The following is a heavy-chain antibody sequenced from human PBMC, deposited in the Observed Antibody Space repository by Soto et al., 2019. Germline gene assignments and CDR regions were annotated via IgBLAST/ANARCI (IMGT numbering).Heavy chain of an antibody. V-gene: IGHV3-33*01. D-gene: IGHD4-17*01. CDR1: GFSFSDYG. Sequence: QVQLVESGGGVVQPGTSLRLSCAASGFSFSDYGMHWVRQAPGKGLEWVAVIWFDGSNKYYAESVKGRFTISRDNSMNTVDLQMDRLRADDTAVYYCARRRSTVTTAWFYHAMDVWGQGTTVTVSS. J-gene: IGHJ6*02. CDR3: ARRRSTVTTAWFYHAMDV. CDR2: IWFDGSNK.